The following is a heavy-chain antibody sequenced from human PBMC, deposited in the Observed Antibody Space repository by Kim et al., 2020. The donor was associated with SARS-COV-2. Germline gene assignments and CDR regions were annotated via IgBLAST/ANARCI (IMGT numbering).Heavy chain of an antibody. CDR1: GFPFSSYA. J-gene: IGHJ2*01. V-gene: IGHV3-30*04. CDR2: ISYDGSNK. D-gene: IGHD6-13*01. Sequence: LSLTCAASGFPFSSYAMHWVRQAPGKGLEWVKVISYDGSNKYYADSVKGRFTISRDNSKNTLYLQMNSLRAEDTAVYYCARALRGSSSWYDWYFDLWGRGTLVTVSS. CDR3: ARALRGSSSWYDWYFDL.